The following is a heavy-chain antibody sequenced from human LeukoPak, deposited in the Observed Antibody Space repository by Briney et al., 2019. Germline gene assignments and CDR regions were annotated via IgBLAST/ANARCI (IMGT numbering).Heavy chain of an antibody. CDR1: GGSISDSY. CDR2: IYYSGST. CDR3: ARGDFCSKSNCYLRPMDV. D-gene: IGHD3-3*01. V-gene: IGHV4-59*01. Sequence: SETLSLTCTVSGGSISDSYWNWVRQPPGKGLEWLGYIYYSGSTTYNPSLKSRVTMSVDTPKNQFSLKLRSVTAADTAVYFCARGDFCSKSNCYLRPMDVWGKGTTVTVSS. J-gene: IGHJ6*03.